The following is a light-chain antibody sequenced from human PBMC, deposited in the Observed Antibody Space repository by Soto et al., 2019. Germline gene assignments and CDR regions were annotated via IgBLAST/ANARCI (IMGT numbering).Light chain of an antibody. J-gene: IGLJ2*01. V-gene: IGLV2-14*01. Sequence: QSALTQPASVSGSPGQSITISCTGTSSDIGGYNFVSWYQQHPRKAPHLMIYEVSNRPSGVSNRFSGSKSGDTASLTISGLQAEDEADYYCSSYTGSVTLFGGGTKLTVL. CDR3: SSYTGSVTL. CDR2: EVS. CDR1: SSDIGGYNF.